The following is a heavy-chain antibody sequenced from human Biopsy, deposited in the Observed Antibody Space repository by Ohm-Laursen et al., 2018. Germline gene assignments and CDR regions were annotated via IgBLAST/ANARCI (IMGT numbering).Heavy chain of an antibody. Sequence: SDTLSLTCAVSGGSISNYFWTWIRQPPGKGLEWIGYFRFEDRTSYNSSLKSRVTISADTSKNQFSLRLNSVTAADTATYYCARDRGSGWTDYWGQGTLVTVSS. V-gene: IGHV4-59*07. CDR2: FRFEDRT. CDR1: GGSISNYF. J-gene: IGHJ4*02. CDR3: ARDRGSGWTDY. D-gene: IGHD6-19*01.